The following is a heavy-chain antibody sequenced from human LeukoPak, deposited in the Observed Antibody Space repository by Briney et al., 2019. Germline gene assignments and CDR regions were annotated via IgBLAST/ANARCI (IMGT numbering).Heavy chain of an antibody. V-gene: IGHV1-69*13. Sequence: SVKISCKASGGTFSSYAISWVRQAPGQGLEWMGGIIPIFGTANYAQKFQGRVTITADESTSTAYMELSSLRSEDTAVYYCARTRDTAMVTSAVDYYYMDVWGKGTTVTVSS. CDR1: GGTFSSYA. D-gene: IGHD5-18*01. CDR3: ARTRDTAMVTSAVDYYYMDV. CDR2: IIPIFGTA. J-gene: IGHJ6*03.